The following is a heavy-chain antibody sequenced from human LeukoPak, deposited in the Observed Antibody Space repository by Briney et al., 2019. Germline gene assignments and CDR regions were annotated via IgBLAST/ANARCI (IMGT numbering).Heavy chain of an antibody. D-gene: IGHD5-18*01. J-gene: IGHJ4*02. CDR3: ARIQLWPLHYFDY. CDR1: GGSIRNFF. Sequence: SETLSLTCTVSGGSIRNFFWSWIRQPAGKGLEWIGRIYATGTTNYNPSLKSRVTMSIDTSKNQFSLKVSSVTAADTAVYYCARIQLWPLHYFDYWGQGTLVTVSS. CDR2: IYATGTT. V-gene: IGHV4-4*07.